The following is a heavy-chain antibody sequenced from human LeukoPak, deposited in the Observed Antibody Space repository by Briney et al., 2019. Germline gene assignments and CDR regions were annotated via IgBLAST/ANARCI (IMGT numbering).Heavy chain of an antibody. Sequence: PGGSLRLSCAASGFTFSSYWMSWVRQAPGKGLEWVANIKQDGSEKYYVDSVKGRFTISRDNAKNSLYLQMNSLGAEDTAVYYCAKEGGIAVAGTISDFDYWGQGTLVTVSS. V-gene: IGHV3-7*03. CDR1: GFTFSSYW. CDR3: AKEGGIAVAGTISDFDY. J-gene: IGHJ4*02. CDR2: IKQDGSEK. D-gene: IGHD6-19*01.